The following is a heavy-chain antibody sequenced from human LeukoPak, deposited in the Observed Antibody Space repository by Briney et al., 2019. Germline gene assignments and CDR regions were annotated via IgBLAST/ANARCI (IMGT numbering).Heavy chain of an antibody. J-gene: IGHJ4*02. CDR2: ISAYNGNT. CDR3: ARDNKYSGYERSFDY. Sequence: ASVKVSCKASGYTFSSYGISWVRQAPGQGFEWMGWISAYNGNTNYAQKFQGRVTMTTDTSTSTAYMELRSLISDDTAVYYCARDNKYSGYERSFDYWGQGTLVTVSS. V-gene: IGHV1-18*01. CDR1: GYTFSSYG. D-gene: IGHD5-12*01.